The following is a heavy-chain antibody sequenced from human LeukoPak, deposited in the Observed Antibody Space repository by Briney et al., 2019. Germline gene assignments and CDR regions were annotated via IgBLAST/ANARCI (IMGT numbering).Heavy chain of an antibody. CDR3: ARVAYSSSWSFDY. D-gene: IGHD6-13*01. CDR2: IIPIFGTA. J-gene: IGHJ4*02. CDR1: GGTFSSYA. Sequence: SVKVSCKASGGTFSSYAISWVRQAPGQGLEWMGGIIPIFGTANYAQKFQGRVTITADESTSTAYVELSSLRSEDTAVYYCARVAYSSSWSFDYWGQGTLVTVSS. V-gene: IGHV1-69*13.